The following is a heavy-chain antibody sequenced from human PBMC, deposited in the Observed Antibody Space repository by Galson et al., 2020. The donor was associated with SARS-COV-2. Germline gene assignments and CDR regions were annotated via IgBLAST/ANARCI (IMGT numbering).Heavy chain of an antibody. V-gene: IGHV4-34*01. CDR3: ARGVGDYYGSGLIDY. J-gene: IGHJ4*02. CDR1: GGSFSGYY. D-gene: IGHD3-10*01. Sequence: SETLSLTCAVYGGSFSGYYWSWIRQPPGKGLEWIGEINHSGSTNYNPSLKSRVTISVDTSKNQFSLKLSTVTAADTAVYYCARGVGDYYGSGLIDYWGQGTLVTVSS. CDR2: INHSGST.